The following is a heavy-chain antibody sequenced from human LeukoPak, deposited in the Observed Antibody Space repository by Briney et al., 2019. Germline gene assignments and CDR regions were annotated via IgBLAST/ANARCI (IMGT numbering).Heavy chain of an antibody. J-gene: IGHJ5*02. CDR2: ISSGSTI. Sequence: GGSLRLSCEVSGFTLSDYYMSWLRQPPGMGLEWLSYISSGSTIYYADSVKGRFTISRDSANNSLYLQMNGLRAEDTAVYYCARKTYGSEFYVDHWGEGTLVTVSS. CDR1: GFTLSDYY. CDR3: ARKTYGSEFYVDH. V-gene: IGHV3-11*01. D-gene: IGHD3-10*01.